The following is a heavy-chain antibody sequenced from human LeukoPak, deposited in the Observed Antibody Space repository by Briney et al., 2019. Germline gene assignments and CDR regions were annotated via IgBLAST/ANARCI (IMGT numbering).Heavy chain of an antibody. V-gene: IGHV3-53*01. D-gene: IGHD3-10*01. CDR2: IYSDNT. CDR1: GFTVSSNS. Sequence: GGSLRLSCTVSGFTVSSNSMSWVRQAPGKGLEWVSFIYSDNTHYSDSVEGRFTISRDNSKNTLYLQMNSLRAEDTAVYYCARDGSYYYGSGSPWGQGTLVTVSS. CDR3: ARDGSYYYGSGSP. J-gene: IGHJ4*02.